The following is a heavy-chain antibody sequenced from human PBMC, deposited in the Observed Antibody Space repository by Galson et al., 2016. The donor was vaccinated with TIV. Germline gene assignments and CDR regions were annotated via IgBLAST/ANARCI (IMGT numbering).Heavy chain of an antibody. CDR2: IILLFGTS. D-gene: IGHD3-10*01. Sequence: SVKVSCKASGAIFNGYAINWVRQAPGQGLEWMGRIILLFGTSNYAQNFQGRLRITADESTSTAYMELSSLTSDDTAVYYCARGEHYYGSGKGFDPWGQGTPVTVSS. CDR1: GAIFNGYA. J-gene: IGHJ5*02. CDR3: ARGEHYYGSGKGFDP. V-gene: IGHV1-69*13.